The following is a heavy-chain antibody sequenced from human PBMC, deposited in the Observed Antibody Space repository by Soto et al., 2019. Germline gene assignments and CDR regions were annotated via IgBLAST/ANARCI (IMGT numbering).Heavy chain of an antibody. CDR3: AIPGKGRGSYGY. Sequence: GPSVKVSCKASGYTFTSYSMHWVRQAPGQGLEWMGIINPSGGTTTYAQKFQGRVTMTRDTSTSTVYMELSSLRSEDTAVYYCAIPGKGRGSYGYWGQGTLVTVSS. D-gene: IGHD1-26*01. V-gene: IGHV1-46*01. J-gene: IGHJ4*02. CDR2: INPSGGTT. CDR1: GYTFTSYS.